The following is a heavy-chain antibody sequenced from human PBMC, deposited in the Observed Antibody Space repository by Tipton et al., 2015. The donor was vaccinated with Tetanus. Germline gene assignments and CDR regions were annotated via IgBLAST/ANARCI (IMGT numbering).Heavy chain of an antibody. J-gene: IGHJ5*02. Sequence: TLSLTCSVSGGSLFSGSFYWAWVRQPPGKGLEWIGNIYYNGNTYYLSSLESRVTISTDTSKNRVSLSLRSVTAADTAVYYCARQADNWFDPWGPGTRVTVSS. D-gene: IGHD2-15*01. CDR1: GGSLFSGSFY. CDR3: ARQADNWFDP. CDR2: IYYNGNT. V-gene: IGHV4-39*01.